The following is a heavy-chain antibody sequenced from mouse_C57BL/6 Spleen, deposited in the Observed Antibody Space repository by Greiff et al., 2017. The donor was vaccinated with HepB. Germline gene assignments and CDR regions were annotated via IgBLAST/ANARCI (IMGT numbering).Heavy chain of an antibody. CDR2: ISSGSSTI. D-gene: IGHD2-5*01. CDR3: ARPDYSNGYAMDY. J-gene: IGHJ4*01. Sequence: EVKLQESGGGLVKPGGSLKLSCAASGFTFSDYGMHWVRQAPEKGLEWVAYISSGSSTIYYADTVKGRFTISRDNAKNTLFLQMTSLRSEDTAMYYCARPDYSNGYAMDYWGQGTSVTVSS. CDR1: GFTFSDYG. V-gene: IGHV5-17*01.